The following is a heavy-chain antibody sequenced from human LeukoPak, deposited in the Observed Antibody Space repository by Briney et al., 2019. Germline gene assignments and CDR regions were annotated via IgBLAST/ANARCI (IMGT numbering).Heavy chain of an antibody. Sequence: GGSLRLSCAASGFTFSNYAMNWVRQAPGKGLEWVSLISGSGVNTYYADSVKGRFTISRDTSKNTVPLQMNSLRGEDTAIYYCAKDVRVGGGGMDVWGQGTPVTVSS. V-gene: IGHV3-23*01. J-gene: IGHJ6*02. CDR1: GFTFSNYA. CDR2: ISGSGVNT. CDR3: AKDVRVGGGGMDV. D-gene: IGHD1-26*01.